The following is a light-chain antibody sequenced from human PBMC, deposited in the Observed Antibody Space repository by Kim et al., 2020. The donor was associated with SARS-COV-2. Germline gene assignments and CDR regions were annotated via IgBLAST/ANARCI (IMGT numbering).Light chain of an antibody. Sequence: DIQMTQSPSSLSAYVGGRVTITCRASQNIGNYVNWYQQKIGKAPDLLIYLTSSLQRGVPSRFSGSGSGTDFTLTINSLQPEDFATYYCQQSYTIPLIFGQGTKLEI. CDR3: QQSYTIPLI. J-gene: IGKJ2*01. CDR1: QNIGNY. CDR2: LTS. V-gene: IGKV1-39*01.